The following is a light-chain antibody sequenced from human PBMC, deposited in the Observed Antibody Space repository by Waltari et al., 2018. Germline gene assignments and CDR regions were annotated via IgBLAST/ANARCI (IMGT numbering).Light chain of an antibody. CDR1: AGSVSTSNH. CDR2: ITN. V-gene: IGLV8-61*01. Sequence: TVVTQEPSLPVSPGGPVTLPCGLRAGSVSTSNHPSWYQQHPGQAPRTLIYITNTRPSGVPDRFSGSILGNKAALTITGAQADDESDYYCMVYMGSGISLFGGGTRLTVL. CDR3: MVYMGSGISL. J-gene: IGLJ7*01.